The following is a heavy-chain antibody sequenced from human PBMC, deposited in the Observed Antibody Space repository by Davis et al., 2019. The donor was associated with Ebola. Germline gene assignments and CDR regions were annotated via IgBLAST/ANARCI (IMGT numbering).Heavy chain of an antibody. J-gene: IGHJ4*02. Sequence: PGGSLRLSCAASGFAFSAFAMHWVRQAPGKGLEWVAIISSDGNDKYYADSVKGRFTISRDNSKDTMSLQMNGLRPDDTAVYYCAREQVGAIYFDYWGQGTLVTVSS. D-gene: IGHD1-26*01. CDR1: GFAFSAFA. CDR3: AREQVGAIYFDY. V-gene: IGHV3-30-3*01. CDR2: ISSDGNDK.